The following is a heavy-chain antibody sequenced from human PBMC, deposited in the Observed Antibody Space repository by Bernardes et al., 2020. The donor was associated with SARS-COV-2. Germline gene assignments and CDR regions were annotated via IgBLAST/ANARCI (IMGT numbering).Heavy chain of an antibody. V-gene: IGHV3-7*01. CDR3: ARDGSNWNDFDY. Sequence: GGSLRLCCAASGFTFRDYWMTWVRQAPGKGLEWVANLKGDGSEENYVDSVKGRLTISRDNAKESLYLQLNSLRVDDTAVYYCARDGSNWNDFDYWGQGTLVTVS. CDR1: GFTFRDYW. CDR2: LKGDGSEE. J-gene: IGHJ4*02. D-gene: IGHD1-1*01.